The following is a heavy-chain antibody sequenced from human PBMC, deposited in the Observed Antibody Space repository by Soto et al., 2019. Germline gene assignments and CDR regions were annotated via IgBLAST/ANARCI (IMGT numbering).Heavy chain of an antibody. Sequence: QVQLQESGPGLVKPSETLSLTCSVSGASVGSGSYYWTWIRQPPGKGLEGIGYIYYNGKTNHSPYLNSRVTIATETSKNQFAMKLTSVTTADTAVYYFARGGVLAQPARGDYYGMDVWGQGTTVTVSS. J-gene: IGHJ6*02. V-gene: IGHV4-61*01. CDR1: GASVGSGSYY. CDR2: IYYNGKT. D-gene: IGHD2-15*01. CDR3: ARGGVLAQPARGDYYGMDV.